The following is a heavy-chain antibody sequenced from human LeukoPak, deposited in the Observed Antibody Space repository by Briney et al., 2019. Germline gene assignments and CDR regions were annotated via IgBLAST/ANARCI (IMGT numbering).Heavy chain of an antibody. CDR3: ARDRDGDYPFDY. Sequence: ASVKVSCKASGYTFTGYYVHWVRQAPGQGLEWMGWINPNSGGTNYAQKFQGRVTMTRDTSISTAYMELSRLRSDDTAVYYCARDRDGDYPFDYWGQGTLVTVSS. D-gene: IGHD4-17*01. CDR2: INPNSGGT. J-gene: IGHJ4*02. V-gene: IGHV1-2*02. CDR1: GYTFTGYY.